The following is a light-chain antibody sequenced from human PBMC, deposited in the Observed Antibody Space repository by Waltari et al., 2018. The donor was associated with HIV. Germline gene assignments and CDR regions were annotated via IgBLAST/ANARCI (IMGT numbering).Light chain of an antibody. V-gene: IGLV3-25*03. CDR3: QSTDNSGTHVV. CDR1: ELQSQS. CDR2: KDR. J-gene: IGLJ2*01. Sequence: SYELTQPPSVSVSPGQTAEITCFGYELQSQSGTWYQQQPGQAPVLVIYKDRKRPSGIPQRFSGSTSGTSVTLTIRGVQAEDEADYYCQSTDNSGTHVVFGGGTKLTVL.